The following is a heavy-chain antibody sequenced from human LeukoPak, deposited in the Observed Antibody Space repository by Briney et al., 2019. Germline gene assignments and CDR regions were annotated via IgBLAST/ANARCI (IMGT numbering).Heavy chain of an antibody. CDR2: IRYDGTNK. V-gene: IGHV3-30*02. D-gene: IGHD3-10*01. CDR3: AKRPPGSGLDY. J-gene: IGHJ4*02. CDR1: GFIFSNYD. Sequence: GGSLRLSCATSGFIFSNYDMHWVRQAPGKGLEWMAFIRYDGTNKNYADSVQGRFTISRDNSRNTLYLQMTSLRAHDTALYYCAKRPPGSGLDYWGQGTLVTVSS.